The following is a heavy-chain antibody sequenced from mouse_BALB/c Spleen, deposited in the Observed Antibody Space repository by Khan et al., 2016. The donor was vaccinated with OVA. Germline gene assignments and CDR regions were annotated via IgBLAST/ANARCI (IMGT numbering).Heavy chain of an antibody. Sequence: EVQLVESGPGLVKPSQSLFLTCTVTGYSITTDYAWNWIRQFPGNKLEWMGYISYSGNTKYNPSLKSRISITRDTSKNQFFLQLKSVTTEDTARXYCARIYGGDFDYWGQGTTLTVSS. CDR2: ISYSGNT. J-gene: IGHJ2*01. D-gene: IGHD1-1*01. CDR1: GYSITTDYA. CDR3: ARIYGGDFDY. V-gene: IGHV3-2*02.